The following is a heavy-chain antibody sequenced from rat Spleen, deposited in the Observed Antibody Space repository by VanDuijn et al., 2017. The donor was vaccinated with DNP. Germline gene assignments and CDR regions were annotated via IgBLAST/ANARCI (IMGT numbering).Heavy chain of an antibody. CDR3: ARLRLEWEVRAMDA. V-gene: IGHV3-1*01. J-gene: IGHJ4*01. Sequence: EVQLQESGPGPVKPSQSLSLTCSVTGYSITSIYWGWIRKFPGSEMERIGHISYGGSIRYNPSLKSRISITRNTSKNQFFLQLNALTTEDTATYYCARLRLEWEVRAMDAWGQGTSVTVSS. CDR2: ISYGGSI. CDR1: GYSITSIY. D-gene: IGHD1-1*01.